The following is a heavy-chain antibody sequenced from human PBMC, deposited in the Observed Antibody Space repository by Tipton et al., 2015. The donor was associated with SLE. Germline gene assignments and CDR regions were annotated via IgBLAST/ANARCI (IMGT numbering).Heavy chain of an antibody. Sequence: TLSLTCTVSGGSISSYYWSWIRQPAGKGLEWIGHIYTSEATNYNHSLESRVTISVDTSNNRFSLELRSVTAADTAVYYCARARIVVIGTALGDAFDLWGQGAMVTVSS. CDR3: ARARIVVIGTALGDAFDL. CDR2: IYTSEAT. J-gene: IGHJ3*01. V-gene: IGHV4-4*07. CDR1: GGSISSYY. D-gene: IGHD2-21*01.